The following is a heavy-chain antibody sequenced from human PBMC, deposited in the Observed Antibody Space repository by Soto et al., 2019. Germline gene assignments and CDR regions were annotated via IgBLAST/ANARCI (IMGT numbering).Heavy chain of an antibody. CDR3: ARDRPRGGYNYDAFDI. J-gene: IGHJ3*02. D-gene: IGHD5-12*01. Sequence: GASVNVSCKASGGTFSSYTISWVRQAPGQGLEWMGRIIPILGIANYAQKFQGRVTITADKSTSTAYMELRSLRSDDTAVYYCARDRPRGGYNYDAFDIWGQGTIVTVAS. V-gene: IGHV1-69*04. CDR2: IIPILGIA. CDR1: GGTFSSYT.